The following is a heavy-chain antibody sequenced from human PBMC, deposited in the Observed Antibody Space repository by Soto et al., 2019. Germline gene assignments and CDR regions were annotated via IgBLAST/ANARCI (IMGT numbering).Heavy chain of an antibody. CDR3: ARGIFGSGTANDY. Sequence: EVQLVESGAGLVQPGGSLRLSCAASGFTFSGSWMHWLRQAPGKGLVWVSRINGDGSGTSYADFVKGRFTISRADAKDTLLLQMNGLRAEDTAVYYCARGIFGSGTANDYWGQGALVTVSS. D-gene: IGHD3-10*01. V-gene: IGHV3-74*01. J-gene: IGHJ4*02. CDR1: GFTFSGSW. CDR2: INGDGSGT.